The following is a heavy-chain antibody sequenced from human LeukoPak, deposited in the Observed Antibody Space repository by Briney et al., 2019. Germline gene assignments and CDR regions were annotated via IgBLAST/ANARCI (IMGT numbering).Heavy chain of an antibody. CDR3: AKVFEVRGARRPKDY. CDR1: GFTFSDYG. CDR2: ISYDGGNK. D-gene: IGHD3-10*01. Sequence: AGSLRLSCAASGFTFSDYGMHWVRQAPGKGLEWVALISYDGGNKFYAESVRNRFTISRDNSKNTLFLQMNSLRIEDTAVYYCAKVFEVRGARRPKDYWGQGTLAIVSS. V-gene: IGHV3-30*18. J-gene: IGHJ4*02.